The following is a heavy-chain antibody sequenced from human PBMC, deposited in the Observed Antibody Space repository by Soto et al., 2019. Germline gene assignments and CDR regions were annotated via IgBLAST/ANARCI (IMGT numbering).Heavy chain of an antibody. J-gene: IGHJ4*02. CDR3: ARAYYSSGYPRYYFDD. CDR1: GFTFSSYG. Sequence: PGGSLRLSCAASGFTFSSYGMHWVRQAPGNGLEWVAVIWYDGSNKYYADSVKGRFTISRDNSKNTLYLQMNSLRAEDTAVYYCARAYYSSGYPRYYFDDWGTGHLVTVSS. D-gene: IGHD3-22*01. V-gene: IGHV3-33*01. CDR2: IWYDGSNK.